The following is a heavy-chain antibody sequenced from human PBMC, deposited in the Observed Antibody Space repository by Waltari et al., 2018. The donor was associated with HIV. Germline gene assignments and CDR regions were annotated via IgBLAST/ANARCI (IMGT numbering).Heavy chain of an antibody. D-gene: IGHD2-8*01. CDR3: TRGNGHAFDL. CDR1: GFTVSSYW. J-gene: IGHJ3*01. CDR2: INSDGSST. Sequence: EVQLVESGGGSVQPGGSLRLSCAASGFTVSSYWMFWVRQVPGKGLVWVSRINSDGSSTTYADSVKGRFTISRDNAKNTLYLQMNSLRAEDTAMYYCTRGNGHAFDLWGQGTMVTVSS. V-gene: IGHV3-74*01.